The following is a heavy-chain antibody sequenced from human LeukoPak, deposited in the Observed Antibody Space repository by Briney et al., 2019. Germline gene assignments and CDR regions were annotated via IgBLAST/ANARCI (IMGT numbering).Heavy chain of an antibody. CDR3: AKPRGYSYGPFDY. CDR2: IWYDGSNK. J-gene: IGHJ4*02. CDR1: GFTFSSYG. Sequence: PGGSLRLSCAASGFTFSSYGMHWVRQPPGKGLEWVAVIWYDGSNKYYADSVKGRFTISRDNSKNTLYLQMNSLRAEDTAVYYCAKPRGYSYGPFDYWGQGTLVTVSS. D-gene: IGHD5-18*01. V-gene: IGHV3-33*06.